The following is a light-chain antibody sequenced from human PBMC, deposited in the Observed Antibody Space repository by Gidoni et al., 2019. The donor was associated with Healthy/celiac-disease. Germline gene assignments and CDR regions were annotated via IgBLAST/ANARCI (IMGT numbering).Light chain of an antibody. CDR2: VAS. Sequence: EIVMTQSPATLSVSPGERATLSCRASQSVSSNLAWYQQKPGQAPRLLIYVASTRATGIPARFSGSGSGTEFTLTISSLQSEDFAVYYCQQHNNWPYTFGQGTKLEIK. CDR1: QSVSSN. V-gene: IGKV3-15*01. J-gene: IGKJ2*01. CDR3: QQHNNWPYT.